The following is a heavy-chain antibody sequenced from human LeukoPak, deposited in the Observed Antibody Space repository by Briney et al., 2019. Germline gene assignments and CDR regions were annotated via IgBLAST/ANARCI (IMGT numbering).Heavy chain of an antibody. CDR3: ARDLRGVQPYFDY. Sequence: GASVKVSCKASGYSFTSYGITWVRQAPGQGLEWMGWISGYDGQTKYAEDLQGRVTVTTDTSTSTAYMELRSLRSDDTAVYYCARDLRGVQPYFDYWGQGTLVTVSS. J-gene: IGHJ4*02. D-gene: IGHD3-10*01. CDR2: ISGYDGQT. CDR1: GYSFTSYG. V-gene: IGHV1-18*01.